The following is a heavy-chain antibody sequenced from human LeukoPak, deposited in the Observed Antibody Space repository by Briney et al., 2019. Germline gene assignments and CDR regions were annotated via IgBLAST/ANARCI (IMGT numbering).Heavy chain of an antibody. CDR3: ATNGGGSGSYLAY. V-gene: IGHV3-48*03. D-gene: IGHD1-26*01. J-gene: IGHJ4*02. CDR2: ISNSGSTT. Sequence: QPGGSLRLSCAASGFTFSSYEMNWVRQAPGKDLEWISYISNSGSTTYYVDSVKGRFTISRDNAQNSLYLQMNSLRAEDTGVYYCATNGGGSGSYLAYWGQGTLVTVSS. CDR1: GFTFSSYE.